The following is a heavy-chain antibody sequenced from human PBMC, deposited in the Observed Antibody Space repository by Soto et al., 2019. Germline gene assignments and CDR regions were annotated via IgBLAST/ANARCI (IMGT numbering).Heavy chain of an antibody. J-gene: IGHJ4*02. CDR2: IYYSGST. D-gene: IGHD3-3*01. V-gene: IGHV4-39*01. Sequence: PSETLSLTCTVSGGSISSSSYYWGWIRQPPGKGLEWIGSIYYSGSTYYNPSLKSRVTISVDTSKNQFSLKLSSVTAADTAVYYCATPISAIFGVDTALFDYWGQGTLVTVSS. CDR1: GGSISSSSYY. CDR3: ATPISAIFGVDTALFDY.